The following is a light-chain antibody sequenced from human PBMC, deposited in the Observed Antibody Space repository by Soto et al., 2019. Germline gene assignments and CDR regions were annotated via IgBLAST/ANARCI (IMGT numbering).Light chain of an antibody. Sequence: SVLTQPPSVSGAPGQRVTISCTGSSSNIGANYHVHWCQQIPGSPPKLLITVGPQGSLTDSPAPSLATSASLAITGLQAEDEGDYYCKSYDSNLSARYVFGTGTKVTVL. CDR2: T. V-gene: IGLV1-40*01. CDR1: SSNIGANYH. CDR3: KSYDSNLSARYV. J-gene: IGLJ1*01.